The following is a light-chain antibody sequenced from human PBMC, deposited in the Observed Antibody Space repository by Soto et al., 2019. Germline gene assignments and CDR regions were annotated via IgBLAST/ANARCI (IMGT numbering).Light chain of an antibody. CDR3: LQDFKYPRT. V-gene: IGKV1-6*01. CDR2: GAF. J-gene: IGKJ1*01. CDR1: QDIRTE. Sequence: AIQMTQSPSSLSVSVGDRVTITCRASQDIRTELGWYQQKPGKAPRLLIYGAFSLQSGVPSRFSGSGSGTDFTLTISTLQHADFASYYCLQDFKYPRTFGQGTKVEV.